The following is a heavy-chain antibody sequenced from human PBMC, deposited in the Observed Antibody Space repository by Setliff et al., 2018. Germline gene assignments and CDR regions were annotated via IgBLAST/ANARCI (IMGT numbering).Heavy chain of an antibody. Sequence: SETLSLTCTVSGGSISSGSYYWSWIRQPAGKGLEWIGRIYTSGSTNYNPSLKSRVTISFDSSKIELSLKLASVTAADTAVYYCARGRVEMATITPFDYWGQGTLVTVSS. CDR3: ARGRVEMATITPFDY. CDR1: GGSISSGSYY. J-gene: IGHJ4*02. CDR2: IYTSGST. D-gene: IGHD5-12*01. V-gene: IGHV4-61*02.